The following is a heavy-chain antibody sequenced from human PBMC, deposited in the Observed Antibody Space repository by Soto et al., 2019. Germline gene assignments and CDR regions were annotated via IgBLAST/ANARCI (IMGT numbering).Heavy chain of an antibody. CDR2: IYYSGNT. CDR1: GGSINSYY. Sequence: PSETLSLTCTVSGGSINSYYWSWIRQPPGKGLEWIGYIYYSGNTNYNPSLKSRVTISVDTSKNHFSLKLSYGTAAATAVYYCARDNKSGDSGDWFDPWGQGTLVTGSS. V-gene: IGHV4-59*01. CDR3: ARDNKSGDSGDWFDP. J-gene: IGHJ5*02. D-gene: IGHD4-17*01.